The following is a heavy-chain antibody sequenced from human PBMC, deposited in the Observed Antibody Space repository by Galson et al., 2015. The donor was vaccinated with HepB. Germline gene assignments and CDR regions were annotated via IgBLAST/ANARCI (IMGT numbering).Heavy chain of an antibody. D-gene: IGHD6-13*01. Sequence: SLRLSCAASGFTFSSYSMNWVRQAPGKGLEWVGRIKSKTAGGTTEYAAPVKGRFTISRDDSKNTLYLQMNSLKTEDTAVYHCTVGTPGSSWTRFDYWGQGTLVTVSS. J-gene: IGHJ4*02. CDR2: IKSKTAGGTT. V-gene: IGHV3-15*01. CDR1: GFTFSSYS. CDR3: TVGTPGSSWTRFDY.